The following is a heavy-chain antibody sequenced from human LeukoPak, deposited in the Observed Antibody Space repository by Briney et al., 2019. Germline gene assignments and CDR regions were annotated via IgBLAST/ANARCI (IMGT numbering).Heavy chain of an antibody. D-gene: IGHD3-10*01. V-gene: IGHV4-38-2*02. CDR3: ARAEMVRGVSNFDY. Sequence: SETLSLTCTVSGGSISSYYWSWIRQPPGKGLEWIGSIYHSGNTYYNPSLKSRVTISVDTSKNQFSLKLSSVTAADTAVYYCARAEMVRGVSNFDYWGQGTLVTVSS. CDR1: GGSISSYY. J-gene: IGHJ4*02. CDR2: IYHSGNT.